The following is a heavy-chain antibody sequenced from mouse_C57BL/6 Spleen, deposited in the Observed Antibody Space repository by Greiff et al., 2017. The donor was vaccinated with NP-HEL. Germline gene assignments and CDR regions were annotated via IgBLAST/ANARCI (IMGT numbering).Heavy chain of an antibody. J-gene: IGHJ2*01. CDR2: IYPGDGDT. V-gene: IGHV1-82*01. CDR3: ASPGSSLD. CDR1: GYAFSSSW. D-gene: IGHD1-1*01. Sequence: QVHVQQSGPELVKPGASVKISCKASGYAFSSSWMNWVKQRPGRGLEWIGRIYPGDGDTNYNGKFKGKATLTADKSSSTAYMQLSSLTSEDSAVYFCASPGSSLDWGQGTTLTVSS.